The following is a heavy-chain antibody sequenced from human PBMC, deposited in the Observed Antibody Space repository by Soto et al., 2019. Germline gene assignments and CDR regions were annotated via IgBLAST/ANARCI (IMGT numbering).Heavy chain of an antibody. V-gene: IGHV4-30-4*01. CDR1: GGSISSGDYY. CDR2: IYYSGST. J-gene: IGHJ4*02. CDR3: ARVRIEPYSSSWYLDY. Sequence: QVQLQESGPGLVKPSQTLSLTCTVSGGSISSGDYYWSWIRQPPGKGLEWIGYIYYSGSTYYNPSLKSRVTISVDTSKNQFSLKLSSVTAADTAVYYCARVRIEPYSSSWYLDYWGQGTLVTVSS. D-gene: IGHD6-13*01.